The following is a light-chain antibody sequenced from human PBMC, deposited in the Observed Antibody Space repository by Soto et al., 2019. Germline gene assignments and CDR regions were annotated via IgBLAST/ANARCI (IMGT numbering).Light chain of an antibody. CDR1: QSVSSN. CDR3: QQYNNWPPPRT. V-gene: IGKV3-15*01. CDR2: GAS. J-gene: IGKJ4*01. Sequence: EIVMTQSPATLSVSPGERATLSCRASQSVSSNLAWYQQKPGQAPRLLIYGASTRATGIPARFSGSGSGTEFTLTISSRQSEDFAVYYCQQYNNWPPPRTFGGGTKVEIK.